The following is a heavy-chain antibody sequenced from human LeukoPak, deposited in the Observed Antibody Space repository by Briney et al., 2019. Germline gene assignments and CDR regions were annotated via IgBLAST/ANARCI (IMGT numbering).Heavy chain of an antibody. J-gene: IGHJ5*02. Sequence: GGSLRLSCAASGFTFSSYSMNWVRQAPGKGLEWVSSISSSSSYIYYADSVKGRFTISRDNAKNSLYLQMNSLRAEDTAVYYCALEAVAGNWLDPWGQGTLVTVSS. CDR3: ALEAVAGNWLDP. V-gene: IGHV3-21*01. CDR2: ISSSSSYI. CDR1: GFTFSSYS. D-gene: IGHD6-19*01.